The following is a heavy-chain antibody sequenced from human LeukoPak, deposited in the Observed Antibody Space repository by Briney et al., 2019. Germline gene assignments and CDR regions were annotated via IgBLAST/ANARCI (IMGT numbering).Heavy chain of an antibody. CDR1: GFTVSSNQ. V-gene: IGHV3-53*01. CDR2: IYSGGST. Sequence: GGSLRLSCAASGFTVSSNQMNWVRQAPGKGLEWVSVIYSGGSTYYADSVKGRFTISRDNSKNTLYLQMNSLRAEDAAVYYCAKFENYYDTSAYYYWGQGTLVTVSS. CDR3: AKFENYYDTSAYYY. D-gene: IGHD3-22*01. J-gene: IGHJ4*02.